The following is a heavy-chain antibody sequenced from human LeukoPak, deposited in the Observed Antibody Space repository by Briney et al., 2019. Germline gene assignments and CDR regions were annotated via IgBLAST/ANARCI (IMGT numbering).Heavy chain of an antibody. D-gene: IGHD2-15*01. J-gene: IGHJ4*02. CDR3: AKRSCSGGSCNFDC. CDR2: ISNSGSST. CDR1: GFTFSSYA. V-gene: IGHV3-23*01. Sequence: PGGSLRLSCAASGFTFSSYAMSWVRQAPGKGLEWVSAISNSGSSTNYADSVKGRFTISRDNSKNTLYLQMNSLRAEDTAVYYCAKRSCSGGSCNFDCWGQGTLVTVSS.